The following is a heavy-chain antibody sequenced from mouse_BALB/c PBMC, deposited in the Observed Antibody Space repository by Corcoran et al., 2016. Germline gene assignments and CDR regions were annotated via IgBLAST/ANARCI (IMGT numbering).Heavy chain of an antibody. J-gene: IGHJ2*01. CDR1: GYTFTSYV. D-gene: IGHD2-1*01. CDR2: IYPYNDGT. V-gene: IGHV1S136*01. CDR3: AREVPGGNPFDY. Sequence: EVQLQHSGPELVKPVASVMMSCKASGYTFTSYVMHWVKQKPVQGLEWIGYIYPYNDGTKYTEKFKGKATLTSDKSSSTAYMELSSLTSEDSAVYYGAREVPGGNPFDYWGQGTTLTVSS.